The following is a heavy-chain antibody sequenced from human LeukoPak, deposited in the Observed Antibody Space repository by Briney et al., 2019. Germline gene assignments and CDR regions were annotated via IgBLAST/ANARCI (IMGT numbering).Heavy chain of an antibody. Sequence: GGSLRLSCAASGFSFSDYGMHWVRQAPGKGLEWVALIWYDGSNRYFADSVKGRFTTSRDNSKNTLYLQMNSLRAEDTAVYYCAKDQGYQLLYGLTACDYWGQGTLVTVST. CDR1: GFSFSDYG. CDR2: IWYDGSNR. CDR3: AKDQGYQLLYGLTACDY. D-gene: IGHD2-2*02. V-gene: IGHV3-33*06. J-gene: IGHJ4*02.